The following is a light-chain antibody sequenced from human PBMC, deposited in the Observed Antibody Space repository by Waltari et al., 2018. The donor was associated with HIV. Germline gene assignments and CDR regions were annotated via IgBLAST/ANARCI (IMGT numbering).Light chain of an antibody. Sequence: SYELTQPSSVSVSPGQTARITCSGDSLTEKYARWFQQKPGQAPVLLIYKDSERPSGIPDRFSGSSSGTTVTLTISGAQVEDEGDYYCYSAADNNLRIFGGGTKLTVL. CDR2: KDS. V-gene: IGLV3-27*01. CDR1: SLTEKY. CDR3: YSAADNNLRI. J-gene: IGLJ2*01.